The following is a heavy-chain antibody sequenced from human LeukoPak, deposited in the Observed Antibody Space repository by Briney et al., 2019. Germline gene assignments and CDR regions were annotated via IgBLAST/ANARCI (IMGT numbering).Heavy chain of an antibody. CDR2: IYTSGST. CDR1: GGSISTSSNY. V-gene: IGHV4-61*02. J-gene: IGHJ3*02. Sequence: PSETLSLTCSVSGGSISTSSNYWSWIRQPAGKGLEWIGRIYTSGSTNYNPSLKSRVTMSADTSKNQFSLKLSSVTAADTAVYFCASGAVVDAFDIWGQGTMVTVSS. D-gene: IGHD4-23*01. CDR3: ASGAVVDAFDI.